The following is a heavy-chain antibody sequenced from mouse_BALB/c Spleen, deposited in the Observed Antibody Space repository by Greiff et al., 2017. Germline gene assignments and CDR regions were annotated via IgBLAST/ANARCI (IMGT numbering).Heavy chain of an antibody. V-gene: IGHV2-9*02. CDR1: GFSLTSYG. CDR3: ARSLSSYEYFDV. J-gene: IGHJ1*01. Sequence: QVQLQQSGPGLVAPSQCLSITCTASGFSLTSYGVHWVRQPPGKGLEWLGVIWAGGSTTYNSALMSRLSISKDNSKNHVFLKMNSLQTDDTAMYYCARSLSSYEYFDVWGAGTTVTVSS. CDR2: IWAGGST. D-gene: IGHD1-1*01.